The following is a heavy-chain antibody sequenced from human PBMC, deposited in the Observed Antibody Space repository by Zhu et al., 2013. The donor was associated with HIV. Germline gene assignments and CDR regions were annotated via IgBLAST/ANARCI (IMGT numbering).Heavy chain of an antibody. J-gene: IGHJ6*02. CDR1: GYTFTDYY. CDR3: ASLSTYDILTGYYPHYYYYGMDV. CDR2: FISMFDIA. D-gene: IGHD3-9*01. V-gene: IGHV1-69*13. Sequence: QVQLVQSGAEVKKPGASVKVSCKASGYTFTDYYMHWVRQAPGQGLEWMGGFISMFDIANYAQKFQGRVTITADESTSTAYMELSSLRSEDTAVYYCASLSTYDILTGYYPHYYYYGMDVWGQGP.